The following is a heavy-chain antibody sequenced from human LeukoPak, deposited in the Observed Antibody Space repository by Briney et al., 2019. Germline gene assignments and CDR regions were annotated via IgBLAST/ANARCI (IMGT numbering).Heavy chain of an antibody. J-gene: IGHJ4*02. CDR3: ARVKRDCSGGSCYSYDY. Sequence: SETLSLTCTVSGGSISSYYWSWIRQPPGKGLEGIGYIYYSGSTNYNPSLKSRVTISVDTSKNQFSLKLSSVTAADTAVYYCARVKRDCSGGSCYSYDYWGQGTLVTVSS. D-gene: IGHD2-15*01. CDR2: IYYSGST. V-gene: IGHV4-59*01. CDR1: GGSISSYY.